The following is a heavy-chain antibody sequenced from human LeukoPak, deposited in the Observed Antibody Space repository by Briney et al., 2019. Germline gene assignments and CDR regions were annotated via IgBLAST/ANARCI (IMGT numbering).Heavy chain of an antibody. J-gene: IGHJ3*02. D-gene: IGHD3-3*01. CDR1: GGSISTSSYY. CDR3: AREALFFSHDAFDI. V-gene: IGHV4-39*07. CDR2: IFYSGST. Sequence: SETLSLTCTVSGGSISTSSYYWGWVRQPPGKGLEWIGNIFYSGSTYYSPSLKSRVTISLDTSRNQFSLKLNSVTAADTAVYYCAREALFFSHDAFDIWGQGTMVTVSS.